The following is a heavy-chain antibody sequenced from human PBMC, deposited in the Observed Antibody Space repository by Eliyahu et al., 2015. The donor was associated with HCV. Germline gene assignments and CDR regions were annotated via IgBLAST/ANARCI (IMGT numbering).Heavy chain of an antibody. CDR1: GFPFSTYG. CDR2: ISYDGSNK. D-gene: IGHD3-16*02. Sequence: QVQLVESGGGVVQPGRSLRLSCAASGFPFSTYGMHWVRQAPGKGLGGVAVISYDGSNKYYADSVKGRFTISRDNSKNTLYLQMNSLRAEDTAVYYCAKDLVTYYDYVWGSYREGNYGMDVWGQGTTVTVSS. CDR3: AKDLVTYYDYVWGSYREGNYGMDV. J-gene: IGHJ6*02. V-gene: IGHV3-30*18.